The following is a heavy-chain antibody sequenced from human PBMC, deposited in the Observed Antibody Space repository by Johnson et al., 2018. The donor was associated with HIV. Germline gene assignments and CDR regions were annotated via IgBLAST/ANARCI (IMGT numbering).Heavy chain of an antibody. CDR3: AREGAWEVRPGAFDI. V-gene: IGHV3-64*01. CDR2: ISSNGGST. J-gene: IGHJ3*02. Sequence: VQLVESGGGLVQPGGSLRLSCAASRFTFSSYAMHWVRQAPGRGLEYVSAISSNGGSTYYANSVKGRFTISRDNSKNTLYLQMGSLRAEDMAVYYCAREGAWEVRPGAFDIWGQGTMVTVSS. CDR1: RFTFSSYA. D-gene: IGHD1-26*01.